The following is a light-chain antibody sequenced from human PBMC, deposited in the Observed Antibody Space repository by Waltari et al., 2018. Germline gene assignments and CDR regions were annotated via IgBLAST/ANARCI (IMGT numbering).Light chain of an antibody. CDR1: TSDIGNHYY. Sequence: QSALTQPASVSGSPGQSITISCTGTTSDIGNHYYVSWYQQHPVKAPKLLIYEGTNRPSGVSTRFSGSKSGSTASLTISGLQADDEAHYYCSSYTGSTTLLVFGGGTDLTVL. CDR2: EGT. CDR3: SSYTGSTTLLV. J-gene: IGLJ2*01. V-gene: IGLV2-14*01.